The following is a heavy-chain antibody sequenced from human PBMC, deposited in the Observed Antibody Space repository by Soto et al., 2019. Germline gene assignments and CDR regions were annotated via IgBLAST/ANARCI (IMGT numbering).Heavy chain of an antibody. CDR3: TTGRDDLLY. V-gene: IGHV3-15*07. J-gene: IGHJ4*02. D-gene: IGHD1-1*01. Sequence: EVQLVESGGGLVKPGGSLRLSCAVSGFTFSKVWMNWVRQAPGKGLEWVGRIKSKTDGGTTDYAAAVKGRFTITRDDSKDTLYLQRNSRKTEDTAVYFCTTGRDDLLYWGQGTLVTVSS. CDR1: GFTFSKVW. CDR2: IKSKTDGGTT.